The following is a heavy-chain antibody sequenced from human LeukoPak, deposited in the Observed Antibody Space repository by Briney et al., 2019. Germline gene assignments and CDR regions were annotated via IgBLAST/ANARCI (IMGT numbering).Heavy chain of an antibody. CDR1: GYTLTDYY. J-gene: IGHJ3*02. D-gene: IGHD3-22*01. CDR3: AREYYDSSGSKYAFDI. Sequence: GASVMVSCKASGYTLTDYYMHWVRQAPGQGLEWMGCIDPDSGGTKSAQRFQGRVTMTRDTSITTVYMELSRLRSDDTAVYYCAREYYDSSGSKYAFDIWGQGTMVTVSS. CDR2: IDPDSGGT. V-gene: IGHV1-2*02.